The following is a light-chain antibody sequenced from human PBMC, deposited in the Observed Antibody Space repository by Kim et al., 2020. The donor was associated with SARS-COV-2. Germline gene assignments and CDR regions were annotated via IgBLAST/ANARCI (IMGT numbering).Light chain of an antibody. J-gene: IGLJ2*01. CDR3: SSYTTSHTVV. V-gene: IGLV2-14*03. CDR2: DVT. Sequence: GRSITIACSGTSSDVGGYSCVSWYQQRPGQAPHLMIYDVTYRPSGVANRFSGSKSVDTASLTISGLQAEDEAEYYCSSYTTSHTVVFGGGTQLTVL. CDR1: SSDVGGYSC.